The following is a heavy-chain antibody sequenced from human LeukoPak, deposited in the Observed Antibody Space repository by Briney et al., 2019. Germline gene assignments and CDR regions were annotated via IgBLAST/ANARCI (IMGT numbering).Heavy chain of an antibody. CDR3: ARDNGGSLDH. CDR2: IKHDESEK. Sequence: SGGSLRLSCAASGFTLSSYWMAWVRQAPGKGLEWVANIKHDESEKYYAESVGGRFTISRENAKNSLYLQMNSLRAEDTALYYCARDNGGSLDHWGQGTLLTVSS. D-gene: IGHD4-23*01. J-gene: IGHJ4*02. CDR1: GFTLSSYW. V-gene: IGHV3-7*03.